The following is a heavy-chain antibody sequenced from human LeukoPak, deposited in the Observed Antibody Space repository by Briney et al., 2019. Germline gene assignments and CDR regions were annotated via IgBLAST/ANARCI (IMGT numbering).Heavy chain of an antibody. CDR2: INSDGSIT. Sequence: GGSLRLSCAASGFTFSSYWMHWVRQAPGKGLVWVSRINSDGSITTYADSVKGRFTISRDNAKNMLYLQMNSLRAEDTAVYYCARVQLGVGADGWGQGTLVTVSS. J-gene: IGHJ4*02. CDR3: ARVQLGVGADG. CDR1: GFTFSSYW. V-gene: IGHV3-74*01. D-gene: IGHD1-26*01.